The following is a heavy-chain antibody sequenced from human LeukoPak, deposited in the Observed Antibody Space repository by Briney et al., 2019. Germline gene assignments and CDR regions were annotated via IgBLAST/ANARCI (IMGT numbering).Heavy chain of an antibody. D-gene: IGHD1-1*01. CDR1: GFIFSNDA. Sequence: PGGSLRLSCAASGFIFSNDAMHWVRQAPGKGLEWVAFIWFDGSNKHYADSVKGRFTISRDNSEDTLYLQMNSLRVEDTAVYYCVRDPSGSGFAFDSWGQRALVTVSS. CDR3: VRDPSGSGFAFDS. J-gene: IGHJ4*02. V-gene: IGHV3-33*01. CDR2: IWFDGSNK.